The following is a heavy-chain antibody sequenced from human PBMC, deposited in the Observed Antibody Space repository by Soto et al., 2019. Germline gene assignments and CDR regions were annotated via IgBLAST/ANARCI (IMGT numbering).Heavy chain of an antibody. CDR2: ISGSGVST. J-gene: IGHJ4*02. CDR1: GFTFISYA. Sequence: GGPMRLSCAAAGFTFISYAMSWVRKNTGKGLEWVSAISGSGVSTYYADSVKGRFTISRDNSKNTLYLQMNSLRAEDTAVYYCAKSPGMYYYDSSGYYHYDYWGQGTLVTVSS. CDR3: AKSPGMYYYDSSGYYHYDY. D-gene: IGHD3-22*01. V-gene: IGHV3-23*01.